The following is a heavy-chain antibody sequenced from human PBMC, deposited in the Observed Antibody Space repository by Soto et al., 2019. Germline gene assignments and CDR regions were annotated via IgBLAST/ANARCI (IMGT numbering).Heavy chain of an antibody. V-gene: IGHV4-59*01. CDR2: IYYSGSN. CDR3: ARDRISVTEGFDY. J-gene: IGHJ4*02. CDR1: GCSISSYY. D-gene: IGHD6-19*01. Sequence: QVQLQESGPGLVKPSETLSLTCTVSGCSISSYYWSWIRQPPETGLEWIGYIYYSGSNNYNPSLTSRVPITVDTAKNQFSLNLSSVTAAATAAYYCARDRISVTEGFDYWGQGTLVTVSS.